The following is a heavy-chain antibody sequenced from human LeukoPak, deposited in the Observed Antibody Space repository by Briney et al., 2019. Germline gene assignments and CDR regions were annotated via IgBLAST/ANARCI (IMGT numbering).Heavy chain of an antibody. CDR1: GGSISSYY. CDR2: IYTSGST. CDR3: ARVAAAAPPPYYYYYYMDV. J-gene: IGHJ6*03. Sequence: PSETLPLTCTVSGGSISSYYWSWIRQPAGKGLEWIGRIYTSGSTNYNPSLKSRVTMSVDTSKNQFSLKLSSVTAADTAVYYCARVAAAAPPPYYYYYYMDVWGKGTTVTVSS. D-gene: IGHD6-13*01. V-gene: IGHV4-4*07.